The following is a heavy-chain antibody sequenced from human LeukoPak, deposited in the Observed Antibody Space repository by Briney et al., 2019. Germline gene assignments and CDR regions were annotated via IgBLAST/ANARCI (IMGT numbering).Heavy chain of an antibody. CDR3: ARGEYLSYGMDV. D-gene: IGHD2-2*01. CDR1: GGSFSGYY. V-gene: IGHV4-34*01. CDR2: INHSGST. J-gene: IGHJ6*02. Sequence: SETLSLTCAVYGGSFSGYYWSWIRQPPGKGLEWIGEINHSGSTNYNPSLKSRVTISVDTSKNQFSLKLSSVTAADTAVYYCARGEYLSYGMDVWGQGTTVTVS.